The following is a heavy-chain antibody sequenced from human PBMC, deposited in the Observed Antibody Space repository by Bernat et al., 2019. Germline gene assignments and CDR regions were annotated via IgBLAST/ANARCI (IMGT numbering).Heavy chain of an antibody. CDR2: INAGNGNT. J-gene: IGHJ6*03. CDR3: ARAGSIAAAWNSYYYMDV. D-gene: IGHD6-13*01. Sequence: QVQLVQSGAEVKKPGASVKVSCKASGYTFTSYAMHWVRQAPGQRLEWMGWINAGNGNTKYSQKFQGRVTITRDTSASTAYMELSSLRSEDTAVYYCARAGSIAAAWNSYYYMDVWGKWTTVTVSS. CDR1: GYTFTSYA. V-gene: IGHV1-3*01.